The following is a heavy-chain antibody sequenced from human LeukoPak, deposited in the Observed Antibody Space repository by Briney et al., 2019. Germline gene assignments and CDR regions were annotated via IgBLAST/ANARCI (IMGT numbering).Heavy chain of an antibody. Sequence: SETLSLTCAVYGGSFSGYYWSWIRQPPGKGLEWIGEINHSGSTNYNLSLKSRVTISVDTSKNQFSLKLSSVTAADTAVYYCASGWFGGFNYFDYWGQGTLVTVSS. CDR2: INHSGST. V-gene: IGHV4-34*01. J-gene: IGHJ4*02. CDR1: GGSFSGYY. D-gene: IGHD3-10*01. CDR3: ASGWFGGFNYFDY.